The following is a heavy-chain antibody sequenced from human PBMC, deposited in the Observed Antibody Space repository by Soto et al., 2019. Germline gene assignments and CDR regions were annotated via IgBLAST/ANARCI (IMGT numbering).Heavy chain of an antibody. J-gene: IGHJ4*02. V-gene: IGHV1-2*02. CDR3: ARGDYYDSSGYYFGPFDY. CDR1: GYTFTGYY. D-gene: IGHD3-22*01. CDR2: INPNSGGT. Sequence: ASVKVSCKASGYTFTGYYMHWVRQAPGQGLEWMGWINPNSGGTNYAQKFQGRVTMTRDTSISTAYMELRSLRSDDTAVYYCARGDYYDSSGYYFGPFDYWGQGTLVTVS.